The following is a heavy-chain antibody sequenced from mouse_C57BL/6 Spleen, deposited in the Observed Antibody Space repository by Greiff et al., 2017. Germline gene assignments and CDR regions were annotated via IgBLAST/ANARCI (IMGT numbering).Heavy chain of an antibody. Sequence: VQLQESGAELVKPGASVKLSCKASGYTFTEYTIHWVKQRSGQGLEWIGWFYPGSGSIKYNEKFKDKATLTADKSSSTVYMELSRLTSENSAVYFWARHGFSYDYDRSDYYAMDYWGQGTSVTVSS. CDR3: ARHGFSYDYDRSDYYAMDY. J-gene: IGHJ4*01. D-gene: IGHD2-4*01. CDR2: FYPGSGSI. V-gene: IGHV1-62-2*01. CDR1: GYTFTEYT.